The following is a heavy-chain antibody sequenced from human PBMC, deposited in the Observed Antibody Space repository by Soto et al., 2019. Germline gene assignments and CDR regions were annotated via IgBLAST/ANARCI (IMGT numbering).Heavy chain of an antibody. Sequence: LRLSCAASGFTFSGRSMNWVRQASGKGLEWVSYISGSGSNIFYADSVKGRFTISRDNAKNSLYLQMNSLRDDDTAVYYCARGELDRTIDYWGQGALVTVSS. CDR3: ARGELDRTIDY. CDR1: GFTFSGRS. J-gene: IGHJ4*02. CDR2: ISGSGSNI. V-gene: IGHV3-48*02. D-gene: IGHD1-1*01.